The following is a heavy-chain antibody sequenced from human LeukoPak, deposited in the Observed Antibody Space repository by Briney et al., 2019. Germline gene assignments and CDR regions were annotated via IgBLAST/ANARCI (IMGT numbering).Heavy chain of an antibody. D-gene: IGHD2-15*01. CDR1: GGTFSSYA. CDR3: ARDGPYCSGGSCYYSR. Sequence: GSSVKVSCKASGGTFSSYAISWVRQAPGQGLEWMGGIIPIFGTANYAQKFQGRVTITTDESTSTAYMELSSLRSEDTAVYYCARDGPYCSGGSCYYSRWGQGTLVTVSS. J-gene: IGHJ4*02. V-gene: IGHV1-69*05. CDR2: IIPIFGTA.